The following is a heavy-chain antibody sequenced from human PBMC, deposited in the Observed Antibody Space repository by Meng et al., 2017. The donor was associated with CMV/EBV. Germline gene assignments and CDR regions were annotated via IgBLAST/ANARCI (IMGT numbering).Heavy chain of an antibody. D-gene: IGHD5-24*01. Sequence: GESLKISCAASGFTVSGNYMSWVRQAPGKGLEWVSVVFGGASTYYADSVKGRFTISRDNSKNMLYLQMNSLRAEDTAVYYCARELRDDYTWGFFDYWVQGTLVTVSS. V-gene: IGHV3-66*02. J-gene: IGHJ4*02. CDR1: GFTVSGNY. CDR2: VFGGAST. CDR3: ARELRDDYTWGFFDY.